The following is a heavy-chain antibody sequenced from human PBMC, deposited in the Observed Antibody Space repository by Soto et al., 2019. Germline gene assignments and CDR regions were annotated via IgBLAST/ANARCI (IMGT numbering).Heavy chain of an antibody. Sequence: RASVKVSCKASGYTFTSYGISWVRQAPGQGLEWMGWISAYNGNTNYAQKLQGRVTMTTDTSTSTAYMELRSLRSDDTAVYYCARGGSGSYYNPTLNYYYYGMDVWGQGTTVTVSS. J-gene: IGHJ6*02. CDR1: GYTFTSYG. D-gene: IGHD3-10*01. CDR3: ARGGSGSYYNPTLNYYYYGMDV. V-gene: IGHV1-18*04. CDR2: ISAYNGNT.